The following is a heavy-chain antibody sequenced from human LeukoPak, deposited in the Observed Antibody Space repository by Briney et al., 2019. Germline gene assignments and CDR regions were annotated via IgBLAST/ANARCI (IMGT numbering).Heavy chain of an antibody. D-gene: IGHD2-8*01. Sequence: ASVKVSCKASGYTFTSYGISWVRQAPGQGLEWMGWISAYNGNTNYAQKLQGRVTMTTDTSTSTAYMELRSLRSDDTAVYYCARRYCTNGVCYSPYYYYGMDVWGQVTTVTVSS. CDR2: ISAYNGNT. CDR3: ARRYCTNGVCYSPYYYYGMDV. V-gene: IGHV1-18*01. CDR1: GYTFTSYG. J-gene: IGHJ6*02.